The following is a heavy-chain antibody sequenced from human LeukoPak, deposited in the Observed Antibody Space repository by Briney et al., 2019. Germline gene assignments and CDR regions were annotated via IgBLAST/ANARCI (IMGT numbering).Heavy chain of an antibody. CDR2: IYTSGST. V-gene: IGHV3-66*03. Sequence: GGSLRLTCAASGFSFTTNYMSWVRQAPGRGLEWVALIYTSGSTFYADSVMGRFTVSRDNSKNTLYLQMNSLRAEDSAAYYCARDRAGTQSWVEFDFWGQGTLVTVSS. CDR1: GFSFTTNY. CDR3: ARDRAGTQSWVEFDF. J-gene: IGHJ5*01. D-gene: IGHD3-10*01.